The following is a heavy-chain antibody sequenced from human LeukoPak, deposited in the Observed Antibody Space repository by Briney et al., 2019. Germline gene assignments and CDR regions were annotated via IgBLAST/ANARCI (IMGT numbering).Heavy chain of an antibody. V-gene: IGHV7-4-1*02. D-gene: IGHD3-22*01. J-gene: IGHJ5*02. CDR1: GYTFTSHA. Sequence: GASVKVSCKASGYTFTSHAMNWVRQAPGQGLEWMGWINTNTGNPTCAQGFTGRFVFSLDTSVSTAYLQISSLKAEDTAVYYCAREPSNYYDSSGYYSNWFDPWGQGTLVTVSS. CDR3: AREPSNYYDSSGYYSNWFDP. CDR2: INTNTGNP.